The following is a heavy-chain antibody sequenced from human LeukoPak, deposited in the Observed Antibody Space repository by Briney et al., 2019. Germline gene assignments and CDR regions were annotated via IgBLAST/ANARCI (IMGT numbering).Heavy chain of an antibody. CDR2: INHSGST. D-gene: IGHD1-1*01. V-gene: IGHV4-34*01. J-gene: IGHJ4*02. CDR1: GGSFSGYY. Sequence: SETLSLTCAVYGGSFSGYYWSWIRKPPGKGLEWIGEINHSGSTNYNPSLKSRVTISVDTSKNQFSLKLSSVTAADTAVYYCARASGWVEGYWGQGTLVTVSS. CDR3: ARASGWVEGY.